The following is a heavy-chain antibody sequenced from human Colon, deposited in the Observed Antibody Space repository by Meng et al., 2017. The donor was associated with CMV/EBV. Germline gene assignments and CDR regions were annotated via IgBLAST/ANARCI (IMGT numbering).Heavy chain of an antibody. CDR3: GKSRRGWELPVGAAFDI. V-gene: IGHV3-9*01. J-gene: IGHJ3*02. CDR2: ISWNSGST. CDR1: GFNFDDYV. Sequence: GGSLRLSCAASGFNFDDYVMHWVRQAPGKGLEWVSSISWNSGSTDYADSVKGRFTISRDNAKNSLYLQMDSLRAEDTAMYYCGKSRRGWELPVGAAFDIWGQGTMVTVSS. D-gene: IGHD1-26*01.